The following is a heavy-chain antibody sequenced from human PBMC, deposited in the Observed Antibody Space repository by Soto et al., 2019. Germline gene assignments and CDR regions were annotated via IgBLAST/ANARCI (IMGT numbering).Heavy chain of an antibody. Sequence: QVQLVQSGAEVKKPGASVKVSCKASGYTFTSYDINWVRQATGQGLEWMGWMNPNSGNTGYAQKFQGRVTMTRNTSIRTAYMELSSLRSEDTAVYYCARGEAYDFWRGFNWFDPWGQGTLVTVSS. D-gene: IGHD3-3*01. CDR3: ARGEAYDFWRGFNWFDP. V-gene: IGHV1-8*01. CDR1: GYTFTSYD. J-gene: IGHJ5*02. CDR2: MNPNSGNT.